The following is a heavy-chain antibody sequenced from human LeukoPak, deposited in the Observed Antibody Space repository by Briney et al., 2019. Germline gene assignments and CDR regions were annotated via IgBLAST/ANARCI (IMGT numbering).Heavy chain of an antibody. V-gene: IGHV4-59*08. CDR3: ARRFDSSGWSYTDY. J-gene: IGHJ4*02. Sequence: SETLSLTCTVSGGSISSNYWSWIRQPPGKRLEWIGYMYYSGSTNYNPSLKSRVTISIDTSKNQFSLKLSSVTAADTAVYYCARRFDSSGWSYTDYWGQGTLVTVSS. D-gene: IGHD6-19*01. CDR2: MYYSGST. CDR1: GGSISSNY.